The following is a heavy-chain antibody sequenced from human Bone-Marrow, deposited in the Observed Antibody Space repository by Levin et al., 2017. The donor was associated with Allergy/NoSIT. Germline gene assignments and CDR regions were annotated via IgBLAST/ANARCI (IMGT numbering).Heavy chain of an antibody. CDR3: ARGGFGESPMYNWFDP. Sequence: SCTVSGASVNTADYYWSWIRQPPGKGLEWIGYIYYTELTYYNPSLKSRLTISLDTSKNHFSLRLTSVTAADTAVYFCARGGFGESPMYNWFDPWGQGTLVTVSS. CDR1: GASVNTADYY. D-gene: IGHD3-10*01. J-gene: IGHJ5*02. V-gene: IGHV4-30-4*01. CDR2: IYYTELT.